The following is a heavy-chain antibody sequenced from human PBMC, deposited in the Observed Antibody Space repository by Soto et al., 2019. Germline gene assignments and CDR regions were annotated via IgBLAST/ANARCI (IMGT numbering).Heavy chain of an antibody. J-gene: IGHJ5*01. D-gene: IGHD3-16*02. V-gene: IGHV3-7*01. Sequence: EVQLVESGGGLVQPGGSLRLSCAASGFNFSGFWMNWVRQAPGKGLEWVAYISADGRETNHVDSVKGRFTISRDNAKNALYLQMNSLRPEDTAVYYCARVHRLIDSWGHGALVTVSS. CDR2: ISADGRET. CDR3: ARVHRLIDS. CDR1: GFNFSGFW.